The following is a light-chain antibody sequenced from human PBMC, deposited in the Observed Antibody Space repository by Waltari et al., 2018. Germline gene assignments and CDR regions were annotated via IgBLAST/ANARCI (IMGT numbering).Light chain of an antibody. Sequence: SSELTQPPSVSVSPGQRANLPCSGDKLGDRYVSWYQQKPGQSPILIIYQDTKRPSGIPERFSGSNSGNTATLTIGGTQTMDEADYYCQAWDSRGVFGGGTKLTVL. CDR1: KLGDRY. CDR3: QAWDSRGV. J-gene: IGLJ3*02. V-gene: IGLV3-1*01. CDR2: QDT.